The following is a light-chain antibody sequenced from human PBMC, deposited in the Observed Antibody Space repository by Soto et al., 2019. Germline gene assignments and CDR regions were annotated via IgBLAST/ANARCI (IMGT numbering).Light chain of an antibody. J-gene: IGKJ5*01. Sequence: EIVMTQSPATLSVSRGERSTLSGRASQSISSYLAWYQQKPGQAPRLLXYDASNRATGIPARFSGSGSGTDFTLTLSSLEPEDFAAYDGQQRSNWPPITFGQGTRLEIK. V-gene: IGKV3-11*01. CDR1: QSISSY. CDR3: QQRSNWPPIT. CDR2: DAS.